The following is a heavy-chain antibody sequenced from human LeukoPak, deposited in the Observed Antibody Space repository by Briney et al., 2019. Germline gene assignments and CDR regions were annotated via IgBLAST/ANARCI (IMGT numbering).Heavy chain of an antibody. CDR1: GFTFSNYA. J-gene: IGHJ4*02. V-gene: IGHV3-30*04. CDR2: ISYDESKK. Sequence: GSLRLSCAASGFTFSNYAMHWVCQAPGKGLEWVAVISYDESKKYYTDSVTGRFTISRDNAKNTLYLQMNSLRAEDTAVYYCAKYYYGSGSYFNSLEYWGQGTLVTVSS. CDR3: AKYYYGSGSYFNSLEY. D-gene: IGHD3-10*01.